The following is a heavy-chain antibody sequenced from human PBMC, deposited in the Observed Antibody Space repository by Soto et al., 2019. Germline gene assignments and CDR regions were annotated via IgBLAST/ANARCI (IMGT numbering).Heavy chain of an antibody. J-gene: IGHJ6*02. V-gene: IGHV4-59*01. Sequence: QVQLQESGPGLVKPSETLSLTCTVSGGSISSYYWSWIRQPPGKGLEWIGYIYYSGSTNYNPSLKSRLTISVDTSKNQFSQKLSSVTAAYTAVYSWAREGLTGTTGLYYYYGMDVWGQATTVTVSS. CDR1: GGSISSYY. D-gene: IGHD1-7*01. CDR3: AREGLTGTTGLYYYYGMDV. CDR2: IYYSGST.